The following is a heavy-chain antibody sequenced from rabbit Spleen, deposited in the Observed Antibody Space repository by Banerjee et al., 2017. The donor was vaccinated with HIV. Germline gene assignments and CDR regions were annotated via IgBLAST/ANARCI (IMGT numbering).Heavy chain of an antibody. Sequence: QEQLEESGGGLVKPGASLTLTCTASGFSFSFGSFMCWVRQAPGKGLEWIACIDVISGGGTCVAARGKKRLTTSETSSTTVALHETSRTAAEKAAYFCGGKNSSSVSGWDMDLWGPGTLVTVS. CDR2: IDVISGGGT. V-gene: IGHV1S45*01. CDR3: GGKNSSSVSGWDMDL. CDR1: GFSFSFGSF. J-gene: IGHJ3*01. D-gene: IGHD1-1*01.